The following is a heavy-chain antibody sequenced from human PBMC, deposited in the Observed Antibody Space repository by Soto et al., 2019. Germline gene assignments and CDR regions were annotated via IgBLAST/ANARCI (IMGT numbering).Heavy chain of an antibody. Sequence: AGVKVSCKASGYTFTSCGISWVRQAPGQGLECMGGISAYNGTINYGQKFQGRITMTADKSTITGYMELSRLRSEDTAVYYWARELIAAACTRAFDIWGQGTMVTVSS. CDR2: ISAYNGTI. J-gene: IGHJ3*02. D-gene: IGHD6-13*01. CDR3: ARELIAAACTRAFDI. V-gene: IGHV1-18*01. CDR1: GYTFTSCG.